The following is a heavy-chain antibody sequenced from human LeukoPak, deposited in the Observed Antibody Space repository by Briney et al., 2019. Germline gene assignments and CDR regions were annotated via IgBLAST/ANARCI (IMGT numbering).Heavy chain of an antibody. Sequence: PGGSLTLSCAGSGCTFSCYWMSGVRQAPGKGLELMANIKQDGSEKYYVDSVKGRFTISRDNAKNSLYLQMNSLRAEDTAVYYCARPSYSGSYDYWGQGTLVTVSS. CDR2: IKQDGSEK. J-gene: IGHJ4*02. V-gene: IGHV3-7*01. CDR1: GCTFSCYW. CDR3: ARPSYSGSYDY. D-gene: IGHD1-26*01.